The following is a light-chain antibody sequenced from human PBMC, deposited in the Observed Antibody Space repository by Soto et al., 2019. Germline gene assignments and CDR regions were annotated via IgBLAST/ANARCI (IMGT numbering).Light chain of an antibody. CDR1: QSVSSSY. CDR3: QQYGSSPPYT. CDR2: GAL. V-gene: IGKV3-20*01. Sequence: EIVLTQSPGTLSLTQGETATLSCRASQSVSSSYLAWYQQKPGQAPRLLIYGALNRATGIPDRFSASGSETDFTLTISRLEPEDFAMYYCQQYGSSPPYTFGQGTKLEIK. J-gene: IGKJ2*01.